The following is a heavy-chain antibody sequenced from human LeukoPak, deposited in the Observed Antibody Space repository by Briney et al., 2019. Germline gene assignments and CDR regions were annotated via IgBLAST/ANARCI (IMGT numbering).Heavy chain of an antibody. J-gene: IGHJ5*02. CDR3: ARGLGRDGYNRGGWFDP. Sequence: SVKVSCKASGGTFSSYAISWVRQAPGQGPEWMGGIIPIFGTANYAQKFQGRVTITTDESTSTAYTELSSLRSEDTAVYYCARGLGRDGYNRGGWFDPWGQGTLVTVSS. CDR1: GGTFSSYA. D-gene: IGHD5-24*01. CDR2: IIPIFGTA. V-gene: IGHV1-69*05.